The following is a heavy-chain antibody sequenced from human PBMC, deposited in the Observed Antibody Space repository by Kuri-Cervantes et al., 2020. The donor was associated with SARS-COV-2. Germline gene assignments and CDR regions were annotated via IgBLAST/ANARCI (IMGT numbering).Heavy chain of an antibody. CDR2: IYYSGST. D-gene: IGHD6-6*01. V-gene: IGHV4-59*08. CDR3: ARRGAGSSSAAFDI. Sequence: SETLSLTCTVAGGSISSYYWSWIRQPPGKGLEWIGYIYYSGSTNYNPSLKSRVTISVDTSKNQFSLKLSSVTAAGTAVYYCARRGAGSSSAAFDIWGLGTRVTVSS. CDR1: GGSISSYY. J-gene: IGHJ3*02.